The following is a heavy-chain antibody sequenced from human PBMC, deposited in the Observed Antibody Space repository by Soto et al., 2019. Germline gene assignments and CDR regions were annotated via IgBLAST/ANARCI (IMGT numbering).Heavy chain of an antibody. CDR2: IGSSGGIT. CDR3: AKHFVNGEIDY. CDR1: GFTFSTYA. D-gene: IGHD3-10*01. J-gene: IGHJ4*02. V-gene: IGHV3-23*01. Sequence: EVQLLESGGGLVQPGGSLRLSCVASGFTFSTYAMSWVRQAPGKGLEWVSIIGSSGGITGYADSVNGHFTISRDNSKNTLYLQLNILTAEDTAVYSGAKHFVNGEIDYWGQGTLVTVSS.